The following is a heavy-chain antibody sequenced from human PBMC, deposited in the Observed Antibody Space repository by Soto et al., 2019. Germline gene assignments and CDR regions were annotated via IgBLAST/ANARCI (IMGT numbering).Heavy chain of an antibody. J-gene: IGHJ5*02. CDR1: GGSISSYY. V-gene: IGHV4-59*01. CDR3: ARSQSIQRVITFGGVIASAGFDP. D-gene: IGHD3-16*02. Sequence: SETLSLTCTVSGGSISSYYWSWIRQPPGKGLEWIGYLYYSGCTNYNPSLKSRVTISVDTSKNQFSLKLSSVTAADTAVYYCARSQSIQRVITFGGVIASAGFDPWGQGTLVTVSS. CDR2: LYYSGCT.